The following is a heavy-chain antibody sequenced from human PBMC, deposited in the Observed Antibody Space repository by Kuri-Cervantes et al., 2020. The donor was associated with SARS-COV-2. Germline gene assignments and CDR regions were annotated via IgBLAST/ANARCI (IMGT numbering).Heavy chain of an antibody. V-gene: IGHV3-13*03. Sequence: GESLKISCAACGFTFSSYDMHWVRQATGKGLEWVSAIGTAGDTYYPGAVKGQFTISRENAKNSLYLQMNSLRAGDTAVYYCARDVLRFLEWAFDIWGQGTMVTVSS. CDR1: GFTFSSYD. D-gene: IGHD3-3*01. J-gene: IGHJ3*02. CDR2: IGTAGDT. CDR3: ARDVLRFLEWAFDI.